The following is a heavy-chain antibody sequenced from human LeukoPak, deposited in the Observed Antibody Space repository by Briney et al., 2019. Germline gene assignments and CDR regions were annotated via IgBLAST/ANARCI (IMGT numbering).Heavy chain of an antibody. Sequence: ASVKVSCKASGYTFTGYYMHWVRQAPGQGLEWMGWINPNSGGTNYAQKFQGRVTMTRDTSISTAYMELSRLRSDDTAVYYCASLNCSSTSCYAGYYYYYMDVWGKGTTVTVSS. J-gene: IGHJ6*03. CDR2: INPNSGGT. D-gene: IGHD2-2*01. CDR3: ASLNCSSTSCYAGYYYYYMDV. V-gene: IGHV1-2*02. CDR1: GYTFTGYY.